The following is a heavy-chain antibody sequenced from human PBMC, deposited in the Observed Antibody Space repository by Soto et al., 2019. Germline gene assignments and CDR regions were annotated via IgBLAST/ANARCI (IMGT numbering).Heavy chain of an antibody. V-gene: IGHV1-69*01. D-gene: IGHD3-22*01. Sequence: QVQLLKPGAEVKKPGSSVKVSCKASGGTLSSYAISWVRQAPGQGLEWMGGIIPIFGTANYAQKFQGRVTIAADESTGTAYMELSSLRSEDTAVYSCARDKVGYYDSSGYYRVSVPPDYYYGMDVWGQGTTVTVSS. CDR3: ARDKVGYYDSSGYYRVSVPPDYYYGMDV. CDR2: IIPIFGTA. J-gene: IGHJ6*02. CDR1: GGTLSSYA.